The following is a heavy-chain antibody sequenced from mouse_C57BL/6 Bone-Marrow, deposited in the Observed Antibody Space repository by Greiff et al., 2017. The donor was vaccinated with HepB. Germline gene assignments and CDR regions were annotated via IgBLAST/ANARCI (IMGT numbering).Heavy chain of an antibody. CDR1: GYAFSSYW. CDR2: IYPGDGDT. CDR3: ARVGDYDRPWFAY. D-gene: IGHD2-4*01. Sequence: VQLQESGAELVKPGASVKISCKASGYAFSSYWMNWVKQRPGKGLEWIGQIYPGDGDTNYNGKFKGKATLTADKSSSTAYMQLSSLTSEDSAVYFCARVGDYDRPWFAYWGQGTLVTVSA. V-gene: IGHV1-80*01. J-gene: IGHJ3*01.